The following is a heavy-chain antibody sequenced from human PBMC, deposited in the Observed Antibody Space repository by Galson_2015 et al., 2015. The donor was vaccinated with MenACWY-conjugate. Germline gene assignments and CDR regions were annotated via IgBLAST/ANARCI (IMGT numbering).Heavy chain of an antibody. CDR1: GYPFTAYF. Sequence: SVKVSCKASGYPFTAYFIHWVRQAPGQGLQWMGWIDPKSGGANYAQSFQVRVTMTRDTSISPAYMDLSSLRSDDTAVYYCTRDRHPPSAPFDYWGQGTLVTVSS. V-gene: IGHV1-2*02. CDR3: TRDRHPPSAPFDY. J-gene: IGHJ4*02. CDR2: IDPKSGGA. D-gene: IGHD2-2*01.